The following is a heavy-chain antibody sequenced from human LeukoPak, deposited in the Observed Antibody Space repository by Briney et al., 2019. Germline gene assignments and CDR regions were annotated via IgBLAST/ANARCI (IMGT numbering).Heavy chain of an antibody. CDR3: AKGDCSSTSCSLRPIDY. CDR1: GFTFSSYG. J-gene: IGHJ4*02. V-gene: IGHV3-33*06. D-gene: IGHD2-2*01. CDR2: IWYDGSNK. Sequence: GGSLRLSCAASGFTFSSYGMHWVRQAPGKGQEWVAVIWYDGSNKYYADSVKGRFTISRDNSKNTLYLQMNSLRAEDTAVYYCAKGDCSSTSCSLRPIDYWGQGTLVTVSS.